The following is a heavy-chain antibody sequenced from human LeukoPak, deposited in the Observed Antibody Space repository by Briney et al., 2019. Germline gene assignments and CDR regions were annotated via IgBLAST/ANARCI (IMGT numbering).Heavy chain of an antibody. CDR2: VFYSGST. CDR3: ARHVIGTRLYYFDY. Sequence: SETLSLTCTVSGGSVSSSSYHWGWIRQPPGKGLEWIGSVFYSGSTYYNPSLKSRVTMSVDTSKNQFSLKLSSVIAADTAVYYCARHVIGTRLYYFDYWGQGTLVTVSS. J-gene: IGHJ4*02. V-gene: IGHV4-39*01. CDR1: GGSVSSSSYH. D-gene: IGHD3-16*02.